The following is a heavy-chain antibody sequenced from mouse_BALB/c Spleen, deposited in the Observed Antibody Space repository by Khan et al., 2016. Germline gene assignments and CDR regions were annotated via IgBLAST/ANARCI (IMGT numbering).Heavy chain of an antibody. CDR3: ARIYDDFYYAMDY. CDR2: IDYSGNT. V-gene: IGHV3-8*02. CDR1: GDSITSGF. D-gene: IGHD2-3*01. J-gene: IGHJ4*01. Sequence: EVELVESGPSLVKPSQTPSLTCSVTGDSITSGFWNWIRKFPGNKLEYMGYIDYSGNTYYNPSLKSRISITRDTSKNQYYLQLNSVTTEDTATYYCARIYDDFYYAMDYWGQGTSVTVSS.